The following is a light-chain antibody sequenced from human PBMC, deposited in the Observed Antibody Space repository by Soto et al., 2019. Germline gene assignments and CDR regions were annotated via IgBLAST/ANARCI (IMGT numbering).Light chain of an antibody. CDR2: DVS. CDR3: RSYTSSSTLV. Sequence: QSALTQPASVSGSPGQSITISCTGTSSDVGGYNYVSWYQQHPGKAPKLMIYDVSNRPSGVCNRFSGSNSGNTASLTISGLQAEDEADYYCRSYTSSSTLVFGTGTKLTVL. CDR1: SSDVGGYNY. J-gene: IGLJ1*01. V-gene: IGLV2-14*01.